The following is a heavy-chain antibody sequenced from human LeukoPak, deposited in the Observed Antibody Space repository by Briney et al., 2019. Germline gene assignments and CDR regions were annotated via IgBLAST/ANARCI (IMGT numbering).Heavy chain of an antibody. Sequence: GGSLRLSCAASGFTFSSYSMNWVRQAPGKGLEWVSATSSSDAGTYYAESVRGRFTISRDNSKNTLFLQMNSLRAEDTAVYYCARNLPERSRLITMIRGVRSWFDPWGQGTLVTVSS. CDR1: GFTFSSYS. CDR2: TSSSDAGT. V-gene: IGHV3-23*01. J-gene: IGHJ5*02. D-gene: IGHD3-10*01. CDR3: ARNLPERSRLITMIRGVRSWFDP.